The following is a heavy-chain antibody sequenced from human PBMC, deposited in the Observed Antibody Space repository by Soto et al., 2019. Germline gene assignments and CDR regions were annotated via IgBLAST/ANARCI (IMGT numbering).Heavy chain of an antibody. D-gene: IGHD3-3*01. CDR2: IYSGGTT. Sequence: DVQLVETGGGLIQPGGSLRLSCAASGFSVSGDYMNLVRQGPGKGLELVSVIYSGGTTYYADSVRGRFTISRDNSENTLFLQMNSLRAEDTAVYYCARATEWNALDIWGQGTMVTVSS. V-gene: IGHV3-53*02. J-gene: IGHJ3*02. CDR3: ARATEWNALDI. CDR1: GFSVSGDY.